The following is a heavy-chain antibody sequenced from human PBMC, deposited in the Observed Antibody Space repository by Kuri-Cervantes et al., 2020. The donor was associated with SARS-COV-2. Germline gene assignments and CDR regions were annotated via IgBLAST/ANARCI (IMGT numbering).Heavy chain of an antibody. CDR3: SSSSSLSYYFDY. CDR2: INHSGST. D-gene: IGHD6-6*01. J-gene: IGHJ4*02. CDR1: GGSFSGYY. Sequence: ETLSLTCAVYGGSFSGYYWSWIRQPPGKGLEWIGEINHSGSTNYNPSLKSRVTISVDTSKNQFSLKLSSVTAADTAVYYCSSSSSLSYYFDYWGQGTLVTVSS. V-gene: IGHV4-34*01.